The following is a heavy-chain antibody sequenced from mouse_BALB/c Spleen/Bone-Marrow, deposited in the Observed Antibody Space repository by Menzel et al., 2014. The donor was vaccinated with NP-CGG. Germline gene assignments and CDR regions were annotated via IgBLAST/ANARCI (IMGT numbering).Heavy chain of an antibody. CDR1: GFTFSSFG. V-gene: IGHV5-17*02. CDR2: ISNGSSTI. CDR3: ARKGAMITHYYAMDY. Sequence: EVKLVESGGGLVQPGGSREPSCAASGFTFSSFGMHWVRQAPEKGLEWVAYISNGSSTIYYADTVKGRFTISRDNPKNTLFLQMTSLRSEDTAMYYCARKGAMITHYYAMDYWGQGTSVTVSS. D-gene: IGHD2-4*01. J-gene: IGHJ4*01.